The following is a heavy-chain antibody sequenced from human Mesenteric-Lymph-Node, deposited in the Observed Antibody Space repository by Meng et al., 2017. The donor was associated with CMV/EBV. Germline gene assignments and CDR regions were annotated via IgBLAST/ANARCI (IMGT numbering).Heavy chain of an antibody. D-gene: IGHD5-12*01. V-gene: IGHV1-46*01. J-gene: IGHJ6*02. Sequence: ASVKVSCKASGYTFSNYYMHWVRQAPGQGLEWMGIINPSGGSTTYAQKFQGRVTMTRDTSTSTVYMELSSLRSEDTAVYYCARGYSGYDLSYHYYALDVWGQGTTVTVSS. CDR2: INPSGGST. CDR3: ARGYSGYDLSYHYYALDV. CDR1: GYTFSNYY.